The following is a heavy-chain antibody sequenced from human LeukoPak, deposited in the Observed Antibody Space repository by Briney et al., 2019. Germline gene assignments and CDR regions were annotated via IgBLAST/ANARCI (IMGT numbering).Heavy chain of an antibody. CDR3: ARGGRKAVAGTPNWFDP. D-gene: IGHD6-19*01. CDR2: ISSSSSTI. V-gene: IGHV3-48*01. J-gene: IGHJ5*02. CDR1: GFTFSSYS. Sequence: HSGGSLRLSCAASGFTFSSYSMNWVRQAPGKGLEWVSYISSSSSTIYYADSVKGRFTISRDNAKNSLYLQMNSLRAEDTAVYYCARGGRKAVAGTPNWFDPWGQGTLVTVSS.